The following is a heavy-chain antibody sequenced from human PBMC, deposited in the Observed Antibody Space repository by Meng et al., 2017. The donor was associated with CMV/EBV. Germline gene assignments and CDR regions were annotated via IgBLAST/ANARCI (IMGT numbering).Heavy chain of an antibody. CDR2: ISSSGSTI. V-gene: IGHV3-11*04. D-gene: IGHD2-2*01. J-gene: IGHJ6*02. CDR1: GFTFSDYY. Sequence: GGSLRLSCAASGFTFSDYYMSWIRQAPGKGLEWVSYISSSGSTIYYADSVKGRFTISRDNAKNSLYLQMNSLRAEDTAVYYCARDKGCSSTSCYALDYFGMDAWGQGTTVTVSS. CDR3: ARDKGCSSTSCYALDYFGMDA.